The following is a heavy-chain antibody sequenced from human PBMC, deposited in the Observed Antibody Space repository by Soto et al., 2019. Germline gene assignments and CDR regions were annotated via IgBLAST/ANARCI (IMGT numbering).Heavy chain of an antibody. Sequence: EVQLLESGGDLVQPGGSLRLSCAASGFAFSSYAMSWVRQAPGKGLEWVSAISGSGGRTYYADSVKGRFTISRDNSKNTLYMQLNRLRAEDTAVYYCAKDDNYGSGSYWGYFDYWGQGTLVTVSS. D-gene: IGHD3-10*01. CDR1: GFAFSSYA. J-gene: IGHJ4*02. CDR3: AKDDNYGSGSYWGYFDY. V-gene: IGHV3-23*01. CDR2: ISGSGGRT.